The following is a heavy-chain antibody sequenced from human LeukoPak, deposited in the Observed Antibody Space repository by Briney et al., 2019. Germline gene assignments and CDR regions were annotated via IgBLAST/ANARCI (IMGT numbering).Heavy chain of an antibody. J-gene: IGHJ6*03. D-gene: IGHD3-10*01. CDR1: GFTFGDYA. V-gene: IGHV3-49*03. CDR2: IRSKAYGGTT. CDR3: TRDRLLWFGELLSSYYYYYMDV. Sequence: GGSLRLSCTASGFTFGDYAMSWFRQAPGKGLEWVGFIRSKAYGGTTEYAASVKGRFTISRDDSKSIAYLQMNSLKTEDTAVYYCTRDRLLWFGELLSSYYYYYMDVWGKGTTVTVSS.